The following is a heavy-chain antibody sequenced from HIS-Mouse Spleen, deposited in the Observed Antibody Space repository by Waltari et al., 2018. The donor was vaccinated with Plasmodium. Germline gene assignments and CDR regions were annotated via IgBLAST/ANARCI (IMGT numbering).Heavy chain of an antibody. D-gene: IGHD6-13*01. CDR1: GGPFSSYA. Sequence: QVQLVQSGAEVKKPGYSVKVSCKASGGPFSSYAISWVRPAPGQGLEWMGSIIPILGITNYAQNFQGRVTITADKSTSTAYMELSSLRSEDTAVYYCARVLSIAAAGKDAFDIWGQGTMVTVSS. CDR2: IIPILGIT. V-gene: IGHV1-69*04. CDR3: ARVLSIAAAGKDAFDI. J-gene: IGHJ3*02.